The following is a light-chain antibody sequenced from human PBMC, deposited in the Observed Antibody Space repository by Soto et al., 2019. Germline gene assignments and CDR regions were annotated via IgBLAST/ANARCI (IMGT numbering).Light chain of an antibody. CDR1: QCVTSNY. CDR2: GTS. J-gene: IGKJ2*01. Sequence: EVVLTQSPGTLSLYPGERATLSCRASQCVTSNYLGWFFQKPGQAPRLLIHGTSNRATGIPDRFSGSRSGTDFTLTISKLEPEDFAVYYCHQYGSSPYTFGQGTKVEMK. V-gene: IGKV3-20*01. CDR3: HQYGSSPYT.